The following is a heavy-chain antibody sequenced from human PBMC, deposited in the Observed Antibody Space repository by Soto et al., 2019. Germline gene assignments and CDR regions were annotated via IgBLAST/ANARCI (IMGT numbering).Heavy chain of an antibody. Sequence: GASVKVSCKASGYTFTSYGISWVRQAPEQGLEWMGWISAYNGNTNYAQKLQGRVTMTTDTSTSTAYMELRSLRSDDTAVYYCARTDYYGSGADDAFDIWGQGTMVTVSS. CDR3: ARTDYYGSGADDAFDI. CDR1: GYTFTSYG. V-gene: IGHV1-18*01. CDR2: ISAYNGNT. J-gene: IGHJ3*02. D-gene: IGHD3-10*01.